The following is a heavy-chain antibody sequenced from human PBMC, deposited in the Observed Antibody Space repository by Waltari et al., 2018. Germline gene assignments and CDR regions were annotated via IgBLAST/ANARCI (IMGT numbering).Heavy chain of an antibody. D-gene: IGHD3-3*01. CDR3: ARVFGYYYYYMDV. J-gene: IGHJ6*03. Sequence: QVHLQQWGAGLLTPSETLSLTCDVSGGSLSGYHWTWIRQPPGKGLEWIGEINDSGRTTYNPSLESRVTVSIDTANNQFSLRVRSVTAADTAVYYCARVFGYYYYYMDVWGKGTTVTISS. V-gene: IGHV4-34*02. CDR2: INDSGRT. CDR1: GGSLSGYH.